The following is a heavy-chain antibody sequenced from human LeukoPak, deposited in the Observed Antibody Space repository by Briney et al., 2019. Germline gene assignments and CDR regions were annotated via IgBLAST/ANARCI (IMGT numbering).Heavy chain of an antibody. V-gene: IGHV3-30-3*01. J-gene: IGHJ4*02. D-gene: IGHD3-9*01. CDR3: ARVPHLAILTGYYGD. CDR1: GFTFSSYA. Sequence: GGSLRLSCAASGFTFSSYAMHWVRQAPGKGLEWVSVISYDGSNKYYADSVKGRFTISRDNSKNTLYLQMDSLRAEDTAVYYCARVPHLAILTGYYGDWGQGTLVTVSS. CDR2: ISYDGSNK.